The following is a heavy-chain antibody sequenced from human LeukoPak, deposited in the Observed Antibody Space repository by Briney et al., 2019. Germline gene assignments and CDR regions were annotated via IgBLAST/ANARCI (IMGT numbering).Heavy chain of an antibody. Sequence: PGGSLRLSCAAAGFTFSSYSMNWVRQAPGKGLEWVSYISSSSSTIYYADSVKGRFTISRDNSKNTLYLQMNSPRAEDTAVYYCARDLRQAGWVFDYWGQGTLLTVSS. CDR2: ISSSSSTI. CDR1: GFTFSSYS. V-gene: IGHV3-48*01. D-gene: IGHD6-19*01. J-gene: IGHJ4*02. CDR3: ARDLRQAGWVFDY.